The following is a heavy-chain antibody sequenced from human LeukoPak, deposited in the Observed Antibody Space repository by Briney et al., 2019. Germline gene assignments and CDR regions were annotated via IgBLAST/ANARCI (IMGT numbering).Heavy chain of an antibody. CDR2: IYSGGST. J-gene: IGHJ4*02. CDR3: ARGSGSYYNEFDY. V-gene: IGHV3-53*04. CDR1: GFTVSSNY. Sequence: GSLRLSCAASGFTVSSNYMSWVRQAPGKGLEWVSVIYSGGSTYYADSVKGRFTISRHNSKNTLYLQMNSLRAEDTAVYYCARGSGSYYNEFDYWGQGTLVTVSS. D-gene: IGHD3-10*01.